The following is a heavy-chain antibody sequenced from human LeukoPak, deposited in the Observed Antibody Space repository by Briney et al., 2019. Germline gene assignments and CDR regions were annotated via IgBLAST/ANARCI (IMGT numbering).Heavy chain of an antibody. CDR2: IIPIFGTA. CDR1: GGTFSSYA. Sequence: GASVTVSCKASGGTFSSYAISWVRQAPGQGLEWMGGIIPIFGTANYAQKFQGRVTIIADESTSTAYMELSSLRSEDTAVYYCARPPDYSNYDYFDYWGQGTLVTVSS. J-gene: IGHJ4*02. D-gene: IGHD4-11*01. V-gene: IGHV1-69*13. CDR3: ARPPDYSNYDYFDY.